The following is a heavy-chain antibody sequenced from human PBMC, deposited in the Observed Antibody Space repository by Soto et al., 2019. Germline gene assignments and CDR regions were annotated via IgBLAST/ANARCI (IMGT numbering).Heavy chain of an antibody. CDR2: MNQHGSDI. Sequence: EVQLVESGGDLVQPGGSLRLSCAASGFTFSSYWMAWVRQSPGKGLEWVASMNQHGSDIQYVDSVRGRFTISRDNARNLLYLQTNYLRVEDTAIYDCAPDTYCPATCYRGHGNWGQGTLVTVSS. V-gene: IGHV3-7*03. CDR3: APDTYCPATCYRGHGN. D-gene: IGHD2-8*02. CDR1: GFTFSSYW. J-gene: IGHJ4*02.